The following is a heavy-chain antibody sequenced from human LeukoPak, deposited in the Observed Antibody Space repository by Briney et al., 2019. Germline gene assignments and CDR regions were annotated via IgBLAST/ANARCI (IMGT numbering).Heavy chain of an antibody. CDR3: ARDRSDEGYYYDSSGYFVY. D-gene: IGHD3-22*01. Sequence: VASVKVSCKASGYTLTSYYMHWVRQAPGQGLEWMGIINPSGGSTSYAQKFQGRVTMTRDTSTSTVYIELSSLRSEDTAVYYCARDRSDEGYYYDSSGYFVYWGQGTLVTVSS. J-gene: IGHJ4*02. CDR1: GYTLTSYY. V-gene: IGHV1-46*01. CDR2: INPSGGST.